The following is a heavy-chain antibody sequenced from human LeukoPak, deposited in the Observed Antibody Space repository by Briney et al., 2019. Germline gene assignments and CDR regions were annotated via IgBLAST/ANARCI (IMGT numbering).Heavy chain of an antibody. CDR3: ARDFGSITMDRDQDY. Sequence: PGGSLRLSCAASGFTFSSYSMNWVRQAPGKGLEWVSSISSSSSYIYYADSVKGRFAISRDNAKNSLYLQMNSLRAEDTAVYYCARDFGSITMDRDQDYWGQGTLVTVSS. D-gene: IGHD3-10*01. J-gene: IGHJ4*02. CDR2: ISSSSSYI. CDR1: GFTFSSYS. V-gene: IGHV3-21*01.